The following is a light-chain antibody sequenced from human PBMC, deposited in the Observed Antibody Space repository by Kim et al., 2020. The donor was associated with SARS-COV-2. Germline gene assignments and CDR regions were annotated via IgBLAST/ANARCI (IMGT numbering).Light chain of an antibody. CDR2: DVS. V-gene: IGLV2-11*01. CDR3: CSYAGAWV. Sequence: EPSITSSSTGTSNDVCCYTCVSWYQKHPGKAPKRMIYDVSRGPSGVPDRFSGSKSGNTASLTISGHQAEDEADYYCCSYAGAWVFGTGTKVTVL. CDR1: SNDVCCYTC. J-gene: IGLJ1*01.